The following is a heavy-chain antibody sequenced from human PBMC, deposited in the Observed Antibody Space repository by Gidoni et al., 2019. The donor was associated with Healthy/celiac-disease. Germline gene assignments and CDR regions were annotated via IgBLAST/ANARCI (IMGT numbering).Heavy chain of an antibody. Sequence: EVQLVASGGGLVPPGGSLRLSCAASEVTFSTYAMRWVRQATGKGLGWVSAISGSVGSTYDADSVKGRFTISRDNSKNTLYLQMNSLRAEDTAVYYCAKSAARAGGGWLLPNYYYYGMDVWGQGTTVTVSS. CDR3: AKSAARAGGGWLLPNYYYYGMDV. CDR2: ISGSVGST. D-gene: IGHD6-19*01. CDR1: EVTFSTYA. J-gene: IGHJ6*02. V-gene: IGHV3-23*04.